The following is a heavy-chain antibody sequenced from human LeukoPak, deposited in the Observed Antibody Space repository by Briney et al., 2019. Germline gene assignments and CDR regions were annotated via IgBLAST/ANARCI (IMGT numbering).Heavy chain of an antibody. D-gene: IGHD6-13*01. CDR3: ARVLAAAGNNWFDP. V-gene: IGHV4-59*12. J-gene: IGHJ5*02. Sequence: TSETLSLTCTVSGVSINSYSWSWIQQSPGKGMEWIAYIYYTGNTYFNPSLKSRVTISVDTSKNQFSLKLNSVTAADTAVYYCARVLAAAGNNWFDPWGQGNLVTVSS. CDR1: GVSINSYS. CDR2: IYYTGNT.